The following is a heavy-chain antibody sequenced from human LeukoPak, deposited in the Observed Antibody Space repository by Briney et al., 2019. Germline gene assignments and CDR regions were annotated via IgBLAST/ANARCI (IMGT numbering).Heavy chain of an antibody. Sequence: MHWVRQAPGQGLEWMGWINPNSGGTNYAQKFQGRVTMTRDTSISTAYMELSRLRSDDTAVYYCARERDYGDFHYWGQGTLVTVSS. CDR3: ARERDYGDFHY. D-gene: IGHD4-17*01. CDR2: INPNSGGT. V-gene: IGHV1-2*02. J-gene: IGHJ4*02.